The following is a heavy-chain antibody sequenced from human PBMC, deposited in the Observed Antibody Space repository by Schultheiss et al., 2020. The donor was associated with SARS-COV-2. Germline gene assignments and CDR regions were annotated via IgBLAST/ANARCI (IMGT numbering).Heavy chain of an antibody. J-gene: IGHJ3*02. D-gene: IGHD3-3*01. CDR1: GGSISSYY. CDR2: INHSGST. CDR3: ASTTTRFDAFDI. V-gene: IGHV4-59*08. Sequence: SETLSLTCTVSGGSISSYYWSWIRQPPGKGLEWIGEINHSGSTNYNPSLKSRVTISVDTSKNQFSLKLSSVTAADTAVYYCASTTTRFDAFDIWGQGTMVTVSS.